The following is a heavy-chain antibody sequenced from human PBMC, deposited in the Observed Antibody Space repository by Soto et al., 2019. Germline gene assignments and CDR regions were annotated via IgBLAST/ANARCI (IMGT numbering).Heavy chain of an antibody. J-gene: IGHJ6*02. Sequence: QVQLQESGPGLVKPSETLSLTCTVSGGSISSYYWSWIRQPPGKGLEWIGYIHYSGSTNYNPSLKSRVTISVDTSKNQFSLKLSSVTAADTAVYYCARAPYDILTGYYYYYGMDVWGQGTTVTVSS. CDR2: IHYSGST. V-gene: IGHV4-59*01. CDR3: ARAPYDILTGYYYYYGMDV. CDR1: GGSISSYY. D-gene: IGHD3-9*01.